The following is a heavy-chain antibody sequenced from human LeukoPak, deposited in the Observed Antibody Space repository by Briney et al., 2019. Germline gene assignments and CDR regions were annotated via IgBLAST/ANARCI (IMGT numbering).Heavy chain of an antibody. V-gene: IGHV3-30-3*01. CDR1: GFTFSSYA. D-gene: IGHD6-19*01. CDR2: ISYDGSNK. CDR3: ARNIAVAGLHDAFDI. J-gene: IGHJ3*02. Sequence: PGGSLRLSCAASGFTFSSYAMHWVRQAPGKGLEWVAVISYDGSNKYYADSVKGRFTISRDNSKNTLYLQMNSLRAEDTAVYYCARNIAVAGLHDAFDIWGQGTMVTVSS.